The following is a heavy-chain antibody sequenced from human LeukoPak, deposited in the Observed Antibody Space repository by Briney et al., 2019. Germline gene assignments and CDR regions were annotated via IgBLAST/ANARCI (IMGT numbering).Heavy chain of an antibody. J-gene: IGHJ4*02. CDR3: ARGRLANFDY. Sequence: GGSLRLSCAASGFTFSSYSMNWVRQAPGKGLEWVSYISSSSTIYYVDSVKGRFTISRDNAKNSLYLQMNSLRAEDTAVYYCARGRLANFDYWGQGTLVTVSS. D-gene: IGHD6-19*01. CDR1: GFTFSSYS. V-gene: IGHV3-48*01. CDR2: ISSSSTI.